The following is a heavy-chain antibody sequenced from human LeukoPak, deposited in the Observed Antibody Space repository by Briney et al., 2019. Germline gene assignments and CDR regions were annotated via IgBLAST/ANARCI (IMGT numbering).Heavy chain of an antibody. V-gene: IGHV4-38-2*01. Sequence: SETLSLTCAVSGYSISSGYYWGWIRQPPGQGLEWIGSIYHSGTTYYNPSLKSRVTISVDTSKNQFSLKLSSVTAADTAVYYCARLVSGSYFDYWSQGTLVTVSS. CDR2: IYHSGTT. D-gene: IGHD1-26*01. CDR3: ARLVSGSYFDY. J-gene: IGHJ4*02. CDR1: GYSISSGYY.